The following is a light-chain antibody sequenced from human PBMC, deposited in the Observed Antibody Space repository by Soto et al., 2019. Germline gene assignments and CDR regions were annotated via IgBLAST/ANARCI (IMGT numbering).Light chain of an antibody. CDR2: GNS. CDR1: SSNIGAGYD. V-gene: IGLV1-40*01. J-gene: IGLJ3*02. Sequence: QAVVTQPPSVSGAPGQRVTISCTGSSSNIGAGYDVHWYQQLPGTAPKLLMYGNSNRPSGVPDRFSGSKSGTSASLAITGLQAEDEADYYCQSYDNSLSGSWVFGGGTKVTVL. CDR3: QSYDNSLSGSWV.